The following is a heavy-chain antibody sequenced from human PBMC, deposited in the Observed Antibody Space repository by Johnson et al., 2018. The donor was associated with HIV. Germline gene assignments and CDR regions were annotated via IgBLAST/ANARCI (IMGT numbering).Heavy chain of an antibody. D-gene: IGHD6-19*01. V-gene: IGHV3-30*04. Sequence: QVQLVESGGGVVQPGWSLRLSCAASGFTFSTYAMHWVRQAPGKRLEWVALISYDGSNKYYADSVKGRFTISRDNSKNTLYLQMNSLRAEDTAVYYCARDHSRGWGSGAFDIWGQGTMVTVSS. CDR1: GFTFSTYA. J-gene: IGHJ3*02. CDR3: ARDHSRGWGSGAFDI. CDR2: ISYDGSNK.